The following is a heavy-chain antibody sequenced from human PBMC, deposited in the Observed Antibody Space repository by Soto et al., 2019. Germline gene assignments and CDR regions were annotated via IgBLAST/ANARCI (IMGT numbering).Heavy chain of an antibody. CDR1: GYSFAGYS. CDR3: ARDFVGVVMDYGMDV. V-gene: IGHV1-2*02. J-gene: IGHJ6*02. CDR2: INPNNGDT. D-gene: IGHD2-15*01. Sequence: GASVKVSCKASGYSFAGYSVHWVRQAPGQGLEWMGWINPNNGDTKYSQKFQGRVSMTRDTLINTAYMELSRLTSDDTAVYYRARDFVGVVMDYGMDVWGQGTTVTVS.